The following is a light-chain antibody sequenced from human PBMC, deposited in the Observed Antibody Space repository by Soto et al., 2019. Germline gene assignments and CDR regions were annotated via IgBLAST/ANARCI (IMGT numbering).Light chain of an antibody. Sequence: EIVLTQSPGTLSLSPGDRATLSCTASQSGFSTYLAWFQLRPGQAPRLLIYAASIRATGIPDRFSGSGSGTDFTLTISRLEPEDFAVDYCHQYGNSPWTLGQGTKVEIK. CDR2: AAS. CDR1: QSGFSTY. CDR3: HQYGNSPWT. J-gene: IGKJ1*01. V-gene: IGKV3-20*01.